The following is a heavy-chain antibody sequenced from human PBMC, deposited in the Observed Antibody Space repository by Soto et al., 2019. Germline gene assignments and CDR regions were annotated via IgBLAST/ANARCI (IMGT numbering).Heavy chain of an antibody. CDR3: ARVWYDSRGYYPDY. CDR1: GYTYTSYN. V-gene: IGHV1-18*04. Sequence: ASVKVSCKASGYTYTSYNMGWVRQAPGQGLEWMGWISAYSGNTNYAQKFQDRVTMTRDTSTSTTYMEVKSLRSDDTAVYYCARVWYDSRGYYPDYWGQGTLVTVSS. J-gene: IGHJ4*02. D-gene: IGHD3-22*01. CDR2: ISAYSGNT.